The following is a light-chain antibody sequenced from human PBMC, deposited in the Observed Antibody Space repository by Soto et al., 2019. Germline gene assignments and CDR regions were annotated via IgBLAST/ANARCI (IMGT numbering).Light chain of an antibody. CDR1: QSVSSY. V-gene: IGKV3-11*01. Sequence: IVFTQSPATLSLSPGERATLCFRASQSVSSYLAWYQQKPGQAPRLLIYDASNRATGIPARFSGSGSGTDFTLTISSLEPEDFAVYYCQQRSNWLTFGGGTNVDI. J-gene: IGKJ4*01. CDR2: DAS. CDR3: QQRSNWLT.